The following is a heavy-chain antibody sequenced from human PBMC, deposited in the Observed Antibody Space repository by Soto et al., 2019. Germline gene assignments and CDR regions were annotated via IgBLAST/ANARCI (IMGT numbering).Heavy chain of an antibody. D-gene: IGHD6-19*01. J-gene: IGHJ4*02. CDR1: GGSIISTTYY. Sequence: PSETLSLTCTVSGGSIISTTYYWGWIRQPPGKGLEWIGSVYYSGSTYYNSSLKSRVTMSVDTSKNQFSLKLRSVTAADTAVYYCARDAVAGTDYWGQGTQVTVSS. V-gene: IGHV4-39*02. CDR2: VYYSGST. CDR3: ARDAVAGTDY.